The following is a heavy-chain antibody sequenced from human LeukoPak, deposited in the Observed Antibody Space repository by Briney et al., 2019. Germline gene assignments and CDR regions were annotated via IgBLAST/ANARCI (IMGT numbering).Heavy chain of an antibody. D-gene: IGHD6-13*01. V-gene: IGHV3-7*01. CDR3: ARESTAGYNSSWYGFRN. CDR1: GFTFSGYW. Sequence: GGSPRLSCAASGFTFSGYWMSWVRQAPGKGLEWVANINQDGSEKYYVDSVKGRFTISRDNAKNSLFLQMGSLRVEDTAVYYCARESTAGYNSSWYGFRNWGQGTLVSVSS. CDR2: INQDGSEK. J-gene: IGHJ1*01.